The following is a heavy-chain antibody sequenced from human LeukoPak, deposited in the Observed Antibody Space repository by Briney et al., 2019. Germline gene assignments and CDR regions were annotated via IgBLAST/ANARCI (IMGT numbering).Heavy chain of an antibody. D-gene: IGHD6-19*01. J-gene: IGHJ6*02. CDR1: GYSFTSYW. Sequence: GGALEISWKGAGYSFTSYWIGWGRPMPGKGVEWMGIIYPGDSDTRYSPSFQGQVTISADKSISTAYLQWSSLKASDTAMYYCARLGGWLVQLDYYYGMDVWGQGTTVTVSS. V-gene: IGHV5-51*01. CDR2: IYPGDSDT. CDR3: ARLGGWLVQLDYYYGMDV.